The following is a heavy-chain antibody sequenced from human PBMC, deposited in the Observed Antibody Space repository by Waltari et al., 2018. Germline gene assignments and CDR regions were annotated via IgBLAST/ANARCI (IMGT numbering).Heavy chain of an antibody. J-gene: IGHJ1*01. CDR2: IYWNDDK. Sequence: QITLKESGPTLVKPTQTLTLTCPFSGFSLSTRGVGVGCLRQPPGKALDWLARIYWNDDKSYSPSLKSRLTITKDTSKNQVVLTMTNMDSVDTATYYCAHLPFHSSGYNGYFQPWGQGTLVTVSS. V-gene: IGHV2-5*01. D-gene: IGHD3-22*01. CDR1: GFSLSTRGVG. CDR3: AHLPFHSSGYNGYFQP.